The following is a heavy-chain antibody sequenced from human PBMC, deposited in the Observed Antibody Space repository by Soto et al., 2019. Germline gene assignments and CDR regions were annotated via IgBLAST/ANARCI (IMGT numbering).Heavy chain of an antibody. J-gene: IGHJ4*02. V-gene: IGHV3-7*01. CDR2: IKQDGSEK. D-gene: IGHD3-22*01. Sequence: PVGSLRLSGAASGFTFSSYWMSWVGQAPGKGLEWVANIKQDGSEKYYVDSVKGRFTISRDNAKNSLYLQMNSLRAEDTVVYYCAGTYYYDSSGYYPFLYWGQGTLVTVSS. CDR3: AGTYYYDSSGYYPFLY. CDR1: GFTFSSYW.